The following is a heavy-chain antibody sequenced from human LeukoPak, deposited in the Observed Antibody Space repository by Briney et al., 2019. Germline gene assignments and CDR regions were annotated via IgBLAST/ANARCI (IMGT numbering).Heavy chain of an antibody. V-gene: IGHV4-4*07. CDR2: IYTTGST. Sequence: PSETLSLTCTVSGGSITSYYWSWIRQPAGKGLEWIGRIYTTGSTYYNHFLKSRVTMAVDTSKNQFSLRLSSVTAADTAVYYCARDGFYDSSGYYYNWVFDYWGQGTLVTVSS. D-gene: IGHD3-22*01. CDR3: ARDGFYDSSGYYYNWVFDY. J-gene: IGHJ4*02. CDR1: GGSITSYY.